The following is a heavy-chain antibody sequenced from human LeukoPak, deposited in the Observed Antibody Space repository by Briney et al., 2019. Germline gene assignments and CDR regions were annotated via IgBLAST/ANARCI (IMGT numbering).Heavy chain of an antibody. Sequence: SETLSLTCTVSGGSISSGSYYWSWIRQPAGKGLEWIGRIYTSGGTNYNPSLKSRVTMTVDTSKNQFSLKLSSVTAADTAVYYCARGSSSIHLDSWGQGTLVTVSP. D-gene: IGHD6-6*01. CDR2: IYTSGGT. V-gene: IGHV4-61*02. J-gene: IGHJ4*02. CDR3: ARGSSSIHLDS. CDR1: GGSISSGSYY.